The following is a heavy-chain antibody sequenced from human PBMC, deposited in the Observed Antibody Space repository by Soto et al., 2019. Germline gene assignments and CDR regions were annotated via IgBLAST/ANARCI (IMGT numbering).Heavy chain of an antibody. Sequence: SETLSLTCTVSGGTISSYYWSWIRQPPGKGLEWIGYIYYSGSTNYNPSLKSRVTISVDTSKNQFSLKLSSVTAADTAVYYCARRYSSSTSCYNSFDPWGQGTLVTVS. CDR1: GGTISSYY. CDR3: ARRYSSSTSCYNSFDP. V-gene: IGHV4-59*08. J-gene: IGHJ5*02. D-gene: IGHD2-2*01. CDR2: IYYSGST.